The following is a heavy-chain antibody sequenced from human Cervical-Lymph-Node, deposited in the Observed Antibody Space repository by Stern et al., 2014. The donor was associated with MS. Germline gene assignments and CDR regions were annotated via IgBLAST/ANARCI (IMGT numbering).Heavy chain of an antibody. CDR2: INPNTGGT. D-gene: IGHD3-3*01. CDR1: GYIFTGYY. Sequence: VQLVESGAEVKKPGASVKVSCKTSGYIFTGYYIHWVRQAPGQGLEWMAWINPNTGGTKEAQKFQGSITMSRDTSISTVYVELSSLTSDDTAVYYCARDQRGITIFGVVTDYYYLGMDVWGQGTTVTVSS. J-gene: IGHJ6*02. CDR3: ARDQRGITIFGVVTDYYYLGMDV. V-gene: IGHV1-2*02.